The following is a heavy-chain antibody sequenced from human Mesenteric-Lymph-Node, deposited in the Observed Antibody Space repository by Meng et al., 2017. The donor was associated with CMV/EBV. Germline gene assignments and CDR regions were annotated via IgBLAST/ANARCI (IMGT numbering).Heavy chain of an antibody. Sequence: GGSLRLSCAVSGVTFSDYYMSWVRQAPGKGLEWISYISESGDNTYYADSVKGRFTISRDNAKNSLYLQMHGLRVEDTAVDYCARDGRGSMDVWGQGTTVTVSS. CDR1: GVTFSDYY. D-gene: IGHD1-26*01. CDR2: ISESGDNT. V-gene: IGHV3-11*01. J-gene: IGHJ6*02. CDR3: ARDGRGSMDV.